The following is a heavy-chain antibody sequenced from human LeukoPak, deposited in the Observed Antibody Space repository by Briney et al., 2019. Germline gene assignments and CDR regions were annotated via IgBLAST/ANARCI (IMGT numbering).Heavy chain of an antibody. CDR1: GGSFSGYY. J-gene: IGHJ4*02. Sequence: PSETLSLXCAVYGGSFSGYYWSWIRQPPGKGLEWIEEISHSGSTNYNPSLKSRVTISVDTSKNQFSLKLSSVTAADTAVYYCARGRGTAGSWGQGTLVTVSS. CDR3: ARGRGTAGS. V-gene: IGHV4-34*01. CDR2: ISHSGST. D-gene: IGHD6-13*01.